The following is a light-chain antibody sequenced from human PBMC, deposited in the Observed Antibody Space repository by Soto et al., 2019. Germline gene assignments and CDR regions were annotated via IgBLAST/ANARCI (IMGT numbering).Light chain of an antibody. V-gene: IGLV2-11*01. J-gene: IGLJ1*01. CDR3: CSYAGRDTLYA. CDR1: SNDVVGYIY. CDR2: DVS. Sequence: QSVLTQPRSVSRSPGRSVTISCPGTSNDVVGYIYVSWYQQHPGKVPKLMLYDVSKRPSGVPDRFSGSKSGNTASLTISGLQAEDEADYYCCSYAGRDTLYAFGSGTKVTVL.